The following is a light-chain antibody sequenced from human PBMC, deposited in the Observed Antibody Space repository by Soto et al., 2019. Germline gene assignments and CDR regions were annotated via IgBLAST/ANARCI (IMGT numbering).Light chain of an antibody. V-gene: IGKV3-15*01. CDR2: GAS. CDR1: QSVSSN. CDR3: QQYNNWPPFT. J-gene: IGKJ5*01. Sequence: EVVMTQSPATLSVSPGERATLSCRASQSVSSNLDWYQQKPGQAPGLLIYGASTRATGIPARFSGSGSGTEFTLTISILQSEDFAVYYCQQYNNWPPFTFGQGTRLEMK.